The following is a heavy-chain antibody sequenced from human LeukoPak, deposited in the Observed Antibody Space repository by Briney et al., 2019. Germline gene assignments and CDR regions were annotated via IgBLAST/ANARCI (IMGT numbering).Heavy chain of an antibody. V-gene: IGHV1-2*02. CDR3: ASEKWFGE. CDR1: GYIFSKYD. D-gene: IGHD3-10*01. Sequence: ASVKVSCKTSGYIFSKYDISWVRQAPGQGLEWMGWINPNSGGTNYAQKFQGRVTMTRDTSISTAYMELSRLRSDDTAVYYCASEKWFGEWGQGTLVTVSS. CDR2: INPNSGGT. J-gene: IGHJ4*02.